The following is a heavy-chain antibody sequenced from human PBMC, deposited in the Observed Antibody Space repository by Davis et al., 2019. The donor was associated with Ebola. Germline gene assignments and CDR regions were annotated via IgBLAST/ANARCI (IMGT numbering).Heavy chain of an antibody. CDR2: IYYSGST. D-gene: IGHD6-19*01. CDR1: GGSISNYY. Sequence: MPGGSLRLSCTVSGGSISNYYWSWIRQPPGKGLEWIGYIYYSGSTKYNPSLKSRVTISVDTSKNQFSLKLSSVTAADTAVYYCARDAQWLSPWGQGTLVTVSS. CDR3: ARDAQWLSP. J-gene: IGHJ5*02. V-gene: IGHV4-59*01.